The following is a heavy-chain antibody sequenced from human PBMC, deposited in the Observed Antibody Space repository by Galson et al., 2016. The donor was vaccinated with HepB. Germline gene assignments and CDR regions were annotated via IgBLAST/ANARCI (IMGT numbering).Heavy chain of an antibody. D-gene: IGHD6-19*01. V-gene: IGHV3-23*01. CDR2: ISGSGDST. Sequence: SLRLSCAVSGFTFSSYAMSWVRQAPGKGLECVSGISGSGDSTYYADSVRGRFTISRDNSKNTLYLQMNSLRAEDTAVYYCAKYLYVTVTGSTHDYWGQGTLVTVSS. CDR3: AKYLYVTVTGSTHDY. CDR1: GFTFSSYA. J-gene: IGHJ4*02.